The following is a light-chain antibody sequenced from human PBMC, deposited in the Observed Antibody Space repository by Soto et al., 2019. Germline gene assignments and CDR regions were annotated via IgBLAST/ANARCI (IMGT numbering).Light chain of an antibody. J-gene: IGKJ4*01. Sequence: EIVLTQSPGPLSLSPGERATLSCRASQSLSSSYLAWYQQKPGQAPRLLIYGASSRATGIPDRFSGSGSGTDFTLTISRLEPEDFAVYYCQQYVSSPTFGGGTKVEI. V-gene: IGKV3-20*01. CDR1: QSLSSSY. CDR2: GAS. CDR3: QQYVSSPT.